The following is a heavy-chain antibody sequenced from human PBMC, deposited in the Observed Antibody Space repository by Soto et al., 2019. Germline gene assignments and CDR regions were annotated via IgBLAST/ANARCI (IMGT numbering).Heavy chain of an antibody. J-gene: IGHJ6*02. CDR2: ISYDGSNK. CDR1: GFTFSSYG. Sequence: GVSLRLSCSASGFTFSSYGMHWVRQAPGKGLEWVAVISYDGSNKYYADSVKGRFTISRDDARNSLYLQINNLRVEDTGVYYCARAPGAVNSYAGVDVWGQGTTVTVYS. CDR3: ARAPGAVNSYAGVDV. D-gene: IGHD6-19*01. V-gene: IGHV3-30*03.